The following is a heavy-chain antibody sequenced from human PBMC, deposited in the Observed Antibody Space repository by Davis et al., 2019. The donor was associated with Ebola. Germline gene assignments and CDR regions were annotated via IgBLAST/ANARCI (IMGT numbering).Heavy chain of an antibody. CDR2: IEQDGREK. V-gene: IGHV3-7*01. J-gene: IGHJ4*02. D-gene: IGHD7-27*01. CDR1: GLTFSAYW. Sequence: GESLKISCAASGLTFSAYWMNWVRQVPGKGLEWVANIEQDGREKNYVDSVKGRFTISRDNAKKSLYLEMNSLRAEDTAVYYCATDNWGPALWGQGTLLTVSS. CDR3: ATDNWGPAL.